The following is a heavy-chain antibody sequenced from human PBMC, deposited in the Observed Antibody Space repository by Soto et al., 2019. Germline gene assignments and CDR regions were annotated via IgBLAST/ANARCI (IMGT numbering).Heavy chain of an antibody. Sequence: PRGSLSLSCAPSVFTFSIYAMIWVRQAPGKGLDWLSAIRASGRSTYYADSVKGRFTISRDNSKNTLYLQMNSLRAEDTAVYYCPKVETSYYALNWFDPWGHGTMVTVSS. D-gene: IGHD2-2*01. J-gene: IGHJ5*02. CDR1: VFTFSIYA. V-gene: IGHV3-23*01. CDR2: IRASGRST. CDR3: PKVETSYYALNWFDP.